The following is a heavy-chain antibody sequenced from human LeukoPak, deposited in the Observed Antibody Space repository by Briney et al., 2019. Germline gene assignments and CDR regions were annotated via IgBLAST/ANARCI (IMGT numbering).Heavy chain of an antibody. CDR2: IYYSGST. Sequence: SETLSLTCTVSGGSISSYYWSWIRQPPGKGLEWIGYIYYSGSTNYNPSLESRVTISVDTSKNQFSLKLSSVTAADTAVYYCARGQVSGYYGMDVWGQGTTVTVSS. CDR3: ARGQVSGYYGMDV. CDR1: GGSISSYY. V-gene: IGHV4-59*01. J-gene: IGHJ6*02.